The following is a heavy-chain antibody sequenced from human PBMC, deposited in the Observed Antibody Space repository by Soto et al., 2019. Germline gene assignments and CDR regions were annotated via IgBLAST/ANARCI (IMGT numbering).Heavy chain of an antibody. CDR1: SGSISSSNW. J-gene: IGHJ6*03. CDR2: IYHSGST. Sequence: SETLSLTCAVSSGSISSSNWWSWVRQPPGKGLEWIGEIYHSGSTSYNPSLKSRVTISVDKSKNQFSLKLSSVTAADTVVYYCATDSSSDYYYYMDVWGKGTTVTVSS. V-gene: IGHV4-4*02. D-gene: IGHD6-6*01. CDR3: ATDSSSDYYYYMDV.